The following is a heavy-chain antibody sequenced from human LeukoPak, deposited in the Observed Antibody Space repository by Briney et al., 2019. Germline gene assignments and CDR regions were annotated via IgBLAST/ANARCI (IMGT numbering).Heavy chain of an antibody. J-gene: IGHJ6*02. CDR1: GYTFTGYY. V-gene: IGHV1-2*02. D-gene: IGHD3-22*01. Sequence: ASVKVSCKASGYTFTGYYMHWARQAPGQGLEWMGWINPNSGGTNYAQKFQGRVTMTRDTSISTAYMELSRLRSDDTAVYYCARDYDSSGYYLYYYCGMDVWGQGTTVTVSS. CDR3: ARDYDSSGYYLYYYCGMDV. CDR2: INPNSGGT.